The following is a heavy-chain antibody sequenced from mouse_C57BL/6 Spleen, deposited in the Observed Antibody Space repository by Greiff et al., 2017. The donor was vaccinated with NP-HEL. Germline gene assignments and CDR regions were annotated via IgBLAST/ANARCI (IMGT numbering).Heavy chain of an antibody. J-gene: IGHJ4*01. V-gene: IGHV1-7*01. CDR3: ARYGATVVEDAMDY. Sequence: VQLQPSGAELAKPGASVQLSCKASGYTFTSYWMHWVQQRPGQGLEWIGYLNPSSGYTTYNQKFKDKATLTADKSSSTAYMQLSSLTYEDSAVDYCARYGATVVEDAMDYWGQGTSVTVSS. CDR2: LNPSSGYT. CDR1: GYTFTSYW. D-gene: IGHD1-1*01.